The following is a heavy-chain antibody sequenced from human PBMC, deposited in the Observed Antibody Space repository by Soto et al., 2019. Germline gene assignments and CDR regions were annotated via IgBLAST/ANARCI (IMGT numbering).Heavy chain of an antibody. J-gene: IGHJ6*02. Sequence: GASVKVSCKASGYTFSGYYMHWVRQAPGQGLEWMGWINPNSGGTNYAQKFQGWVTMTRDTSISTAYMELSRLRSDDTAVSYCARDPGKAAGTDYYSGMDVRGQGTTVTVSS. D-gene: IGHD6-13*01. V-gene: IGHV1-2*04. CDR2: INPNSGGT. CDR1: GYTFSGYY. CDR3: ARDPGKAAGTDYYSGMDV.